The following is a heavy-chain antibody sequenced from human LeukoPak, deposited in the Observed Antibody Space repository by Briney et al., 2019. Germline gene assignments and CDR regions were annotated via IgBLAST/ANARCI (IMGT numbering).Heavy chain of an antibody. V-gene: IGHV3-74*01. D-gene: IGHD1-26*01. CDR3: ARLGGAGWDAFDF. J-gene: IGHJ3*01. CDR1: GFTFSSYW. Sequence: GGSLRLSCAASGFTFSSYWMHWVRQPPGKGLLWVSRIHSDGSRTAYADSVKGRFTISRDNAKNTLYLQMNSLRAEDTAIYYCARLGGAGWDAFDFWGQGTMVTVSS. CDR2: IHSDGSRT.